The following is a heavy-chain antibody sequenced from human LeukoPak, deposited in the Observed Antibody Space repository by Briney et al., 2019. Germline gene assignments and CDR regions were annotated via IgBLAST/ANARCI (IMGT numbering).Heavy chain of an antibody. V-gene: IGHV4-38-2*02. Sequence: SETLSLTCTVSGYSISSGYYWGWIRQPPGKGLEWIGSIYHSGSTYYNPSLKSRVTISVDTSKNQFSLKLSSVTAADTAVYYCARAGDSELSRHYYFDYWGQGTLVTVSS. CDR3: ARAGDSELSRHYYFDY. CDR2: IYHSGST. D-gene: IGHD1-26*01. J-gene: IGHJ4*02. CDR1: GYSISSGYY.